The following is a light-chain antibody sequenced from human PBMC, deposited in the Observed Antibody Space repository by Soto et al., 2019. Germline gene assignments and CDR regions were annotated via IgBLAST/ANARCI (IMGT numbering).Light chain of an antibody. Sequence: QSALTQPASVSGSPGQSITISCTGTSSDVGGYNYVSWYQQHPGKAPKLMIYEVSNRPSGVSNRFSGSKSGNTASLTISGLQAEDEADYYCSSYTSSSLGVFGGGTKLPVL. CDR2: EVS. V-gene: IGLV2-14*01. J-gene: IGLJ3*02. CDR3: SSYTSSSLGV. CDR1: SSDVGGYNY.